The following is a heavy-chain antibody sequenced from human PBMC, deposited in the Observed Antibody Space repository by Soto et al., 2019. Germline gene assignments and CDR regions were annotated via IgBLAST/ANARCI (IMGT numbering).Heavy chain of an antibody. CDR3: ARDREMFYFDY. CDR2: IYYSGST. D-gene: IGHD1-26*01. V-gene: IGHV4-30-4*01. Sequence: PSETLSLTCTVSGGSISSGDYYWSWIRQPPGKGLEWIGYIYYSGSTYYNPSLKSRVTISVDTSKNQFSLKLSSVTAADTAVYYCARDREMFYFDYWGQGTLVTVSS. J-gene: IGHJ4*02. CDR1: GGSISSGDYY.